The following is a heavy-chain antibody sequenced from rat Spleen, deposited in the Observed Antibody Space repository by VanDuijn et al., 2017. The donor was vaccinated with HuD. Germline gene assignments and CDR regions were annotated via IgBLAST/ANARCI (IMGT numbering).Heavy chain of an antibody. Sequence: EVQLVESDGGLVQPGRSLKLSCAASGFAFSDYYVTWVRQAPTKGLEWVATINYDGRSTFYRDSVRDRFTISRDNGKNTLYLQINSLRSEDTATYYCARQDYGYNYDYWGQGVMVTVSS. CDR1: GFAFSDYY. CDR2: INYDGRST. J-gene: IGHJ2*01. D-gene: IGHD1-9*01. CDR3: ARQDYGYNYDY. V-gene: IGHV5-29*01.